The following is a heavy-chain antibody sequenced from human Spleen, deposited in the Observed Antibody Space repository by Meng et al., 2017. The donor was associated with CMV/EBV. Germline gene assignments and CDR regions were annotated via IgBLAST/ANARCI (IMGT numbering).Heavy chain of an antibody. Sequence: EVPLGESGGGLVQPGGSRRLSCAASGFTFSSYWMHWVRQAPGKGLVWVSRINSDGSSTSYADSVKGRFTISRDNAKNTLYLQMNSLRAEDTAVYYCARARDPGIAAYWGQGTLVTVSS. J-gene: IGHJ4*02. CDR3: ARARDPGIAAY. D-gene: IGHD6-13*01. V-gene: IGHV3-74*01. CDR1: GFTFSSYW. CDR2: INSDGSST.